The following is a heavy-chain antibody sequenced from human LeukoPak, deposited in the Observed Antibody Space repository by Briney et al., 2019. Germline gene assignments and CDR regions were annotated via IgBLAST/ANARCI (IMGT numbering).Heavy chain of an antibody. CDR1: GFTFSSYS. Sequence: QTGGSLRLSCAASGFTFSSYSMNWVRQAPGKGLEWVSSNSGGSSYYADSVKGRFTISRDNSKNTLYLQMNSLRAEDTAVYYCAKDLGSSGWYIDYWGQGTLVTVSS. V-gene: IGHV3-23*01. CDR3: AKDLGSSGWYIDY. J-gene: IGHJ4*02. CDR2: NSGGSS. D-gene: IGHD6-19*01.